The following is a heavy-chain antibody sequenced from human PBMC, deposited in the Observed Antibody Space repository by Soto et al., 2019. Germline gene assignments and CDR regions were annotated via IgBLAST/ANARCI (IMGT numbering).Heavy chain of an antibody. CDR3: VRGYCRGGSCWGPSFDY. Sequence: GGSLRLSCAASGFTFSSYWMHWVRQAPGKGLVWVSRINSEGSSKNDADSVKGRFTISRDNAKNTLFLQMNSLGAEDTALYYCVRGYCRGGSCWGPSFDYWGQGTLVTVAS. CDR1: GFTFSSYW. CDR2: INSEGSSK. J-gene: IGHJ4*02. D-gene: IGHD2-15*01. V-gene: IGHV3-74*01.